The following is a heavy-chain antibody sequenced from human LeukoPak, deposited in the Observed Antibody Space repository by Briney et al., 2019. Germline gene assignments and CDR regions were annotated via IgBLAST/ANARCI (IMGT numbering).Heavy chain of an antibody. V-gene: IGHV1-46*01. CDR1: GYTFTSYY. Sequence: ASVKVSCKASGYTFTSYYIHWVRQAPGQGLEWMGIINPSGGSTSYAQKFQGRFTITRDTSTSTGYMELSSLRSEHTAVYYCARASDDPNWFDPGAQETLLPVSS. J-gene: IGHJ5*02. D-gene: IGHD3-16*01. CDR3: ARASDDPNWFDP. CDR2: INPSGGST.